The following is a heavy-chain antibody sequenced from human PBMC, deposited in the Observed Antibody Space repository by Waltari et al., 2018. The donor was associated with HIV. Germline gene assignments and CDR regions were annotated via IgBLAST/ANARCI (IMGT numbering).Heavy chain of an antibody. V-gene: IGHV3-21*05. D-gene: IGHD3-22*01. CDR3: ARGKYYYHSSGYHDNLPFDY. J-gene: IGHJ4*02. CDR1: GFTFSTYS. CDR2: MSSSSIYI. Sequence: EVQLVESGGGLVKPGGSLRISCTASGFTFSTYSMNWVRQAPGNGLDWASFMSSSSIYIDYADSLKGPFTITRDNAKNSLYLQMNRLRAEDTAVYYCARGKYYYHSSGYHDNLPFDYWGQGTLVTVSS.